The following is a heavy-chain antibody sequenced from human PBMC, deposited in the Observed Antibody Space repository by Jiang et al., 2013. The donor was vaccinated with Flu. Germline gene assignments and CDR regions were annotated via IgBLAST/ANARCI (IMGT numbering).Heavy chain of an antibody. J-gene: IGHJ6*02. V-gene: IGHV4-61*01. D-gene: IGHD5-12*01. CDR2: MYNIGIT. CDR1: GGSVSSGTFY. CDR3: ARARGHYYGLDV. Sequence: GPGLVKPSETLSLTCTVSGGSVSSGTFYWSWMRQPPGKGLEWIGYMYNIGITEYNPSLDSRVTISVDTSKNQFSLKLSPVTAADTAVYYCARARGHYYGLDVWGQGTTVTVSS.